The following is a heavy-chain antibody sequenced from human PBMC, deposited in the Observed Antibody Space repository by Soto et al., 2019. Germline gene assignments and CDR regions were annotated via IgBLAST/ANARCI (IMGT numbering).Heavy chain of an antibody. J-gene: IGHJ5*01. CDR3: ASGRYVLTGRCFPNWFDS. D-gene: IGHD7-27*01. CDR2: ISPLENT. V-gene: IGHV4-30-2*05. CDR1: GASIPYGGYS. Sequence: ASETLSLTCTFSGASIPYGGYSWSWSRQPPGKGLEWIGYISPLENTCYNPSCASRVAISVDTSKSQFSLNVTSVTAADTAVYFCASGRYVLTGRCFPNWFDSWGQGALVTVSS.